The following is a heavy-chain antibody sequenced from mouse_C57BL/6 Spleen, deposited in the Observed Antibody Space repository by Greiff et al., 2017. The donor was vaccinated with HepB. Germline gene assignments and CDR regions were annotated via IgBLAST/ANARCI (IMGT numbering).Heavy chain of an antibody. CDR1: GFTFSSYA. Sequence: EVQGVESGGGLVKPGGSLKLSCAASGFTFSSYAMSWVRQTPEKRLEWVATISDGGSYTYYPDNVKGRFTISRDNAKNNLYLQMSHLKSEDTAMYYCAREDNYDYDGWYFDVWGTGTTVTVSS. J-gene: IGHJ1*03. CDR3: AREDNYDYDGWYFDV. V-gene: IGHV5-4*01. CDR2: ISDGGSYT. D-gene: IGHD2-4*01.